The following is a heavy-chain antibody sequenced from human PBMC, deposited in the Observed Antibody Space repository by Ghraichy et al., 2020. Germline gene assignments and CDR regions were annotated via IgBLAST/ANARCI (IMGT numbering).Heavy chain of an antibody. V-gene: IGHV3-7*01. J-gene: IGHJ4*02. CDR1: GFIFSNYW. D-gene: IGHD2-21*01. CDR2: IKKDGSEK. CDR3: TRDRVVVPAGDFLDY. Sequence: LTCEASGFIFSNYWMTWVRQAPGKGLEMVANIKKDGSEKYYVDSVKGRFTISRDNVKNSVSLQMTSLRAEDTAIYYCTRDRVVVPAGDFLDYWGQGTLVTVSS.